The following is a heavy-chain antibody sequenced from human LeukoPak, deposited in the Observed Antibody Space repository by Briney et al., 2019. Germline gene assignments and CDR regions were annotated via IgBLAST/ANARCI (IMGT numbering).Heavy chain of an antibody. CDR1: GYSFTTYW. V-gene: IGHV5-51*01. Sequence: GESLKISCKGSGYSFTTYWIAWVRQMPGKGLEWMGIIYPDDSDTTYSSSFQGQVTISADKSISTAFLQWSSLKASDTAIYYCARLYYYGSGRALDHWGQGTLVTVSS. CDR3: ARLYYYGSGRALDH. J-gene: IGHJ4*02. CDR2: IYPDDSDT. D-gene: IGHD3-10*01.